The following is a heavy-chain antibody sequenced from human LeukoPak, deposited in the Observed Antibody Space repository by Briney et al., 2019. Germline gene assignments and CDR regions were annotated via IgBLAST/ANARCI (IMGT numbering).Heavy chain of an antibody. V-gene: IGHV3-23*01. CDR3: ALHHGSYYLGRWLDP. D-gene: IGHD1-26*01. Sequence: GGSLRLSCAASGFTFSSYDMSWVRQAPGKGLEWVSGVSGSGDSTHYADSVKGRFTISRDNSKNTLYLQMNSLRAEDTAVYYCALHHGSYYLGRWLDPWGQGTLVTVSS. J-gene: IGHJ5*02. CDR2: VSGSGDST. CDR1: GFTFSSYD.